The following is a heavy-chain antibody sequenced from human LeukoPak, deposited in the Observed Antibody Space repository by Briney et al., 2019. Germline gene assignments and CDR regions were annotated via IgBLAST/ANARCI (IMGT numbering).Heavy chain of an antibody. J-gene: IGHJ3*02. CDR3: IRGGIQVSGIDAFDI. D-gene: IGHD5/OR15-5a*01. CDR2: IGIAGDT. Sequence: GGSLRLSCASSGFPFSSYDMHWVRQAPGRGLEWGSAIGIAGDTYYTDSVKGRFTISRENAKNSMYLQMNSLKDGDTAVYYCIRGGIQVSGIDAFDIWGQGTMVTVSS. CDR1: GFPFSSYD. V-gene: IGHV3-13*01.